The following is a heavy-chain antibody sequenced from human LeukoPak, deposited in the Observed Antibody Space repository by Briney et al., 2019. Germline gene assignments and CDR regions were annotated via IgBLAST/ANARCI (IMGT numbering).Heavy chain of an antibody. CDR1: GGSINSYY. CDR3: ASTAQWLSFDY. Sequence: SETLSLTCSMSGGSINSYYWSWIRQPPGRGLEWIGNIYNSGIIHYDPSLQNGLTITLDTSKYQFLLKVNSVTAPDTAVYYCASTAQWLSFDYWGQGTLVTVSS. CDR2: IYNSGII. J-gene: IGHJ4*02. D-gene: IGHD3-22*01. V-gene: IGHV4-59*01.